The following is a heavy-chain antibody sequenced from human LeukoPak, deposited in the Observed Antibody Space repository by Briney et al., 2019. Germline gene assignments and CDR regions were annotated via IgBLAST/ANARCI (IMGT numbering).Heavy chain of an antibody. D-gene: IGHD6-25*01. V-gene: IGHV3-23*01. CDR2: ISGGGVST. Sequence: GGSLRLSCAASEFTFNNYAMSWVRQAPGKGLEWVSTISGGGVSTYYADSVKGRFTISRDNSKNTLYLQMNSLRAEDTAVYYCALHGGSIWGQGTMVTVSS. J-gene: IGHJ3*02. CDR3: ALHGGSI. CDR1: EFTFNNYA.